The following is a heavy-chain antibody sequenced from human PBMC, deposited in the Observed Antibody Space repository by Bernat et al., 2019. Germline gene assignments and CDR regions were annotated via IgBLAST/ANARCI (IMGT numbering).Heavy chain of an antibody. V-gene: IGHV6-1*01. Sequence: QLQLQQSGPGLVKPSKTLSLTCGISGDSVSSNSAAWNWIRQSPSRGLEWLGRTYYRSKWYNEYAVSVKSRITINPDTSKNQFSLQLNSVIPEDTAVYYCAYLAVTGQKGLGARGRGTTITVSS. CDR3: AYLAVTGQKGLGA. CDR2: TYYRSKWYN. CDR1: GDSVSSNSAA. J-gene: IGHJ6*02. D-gene: IGHD6-19*01.